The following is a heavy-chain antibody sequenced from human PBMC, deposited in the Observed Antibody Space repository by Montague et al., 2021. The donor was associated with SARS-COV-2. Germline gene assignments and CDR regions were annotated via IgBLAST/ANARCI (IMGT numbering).Heavy chain of an antibody. CDR2: ISSDGSSK. J-gene: IGHJ4*02. D-gene: IGHD3-22*01. CDR3: AKSRENRYDSNGYYYPLDY. V-gene: IGHV3-23*03. CDR1: GFTFSSYA. Sequence: SLRLSCAASGFTFSSYAMSWVRQAPGKGLEWVSVISSDGSSKYYADSVKGRFTISRDNSKNTLYLQMNSLRAEDTAVYYCAKSRENRYDSNGYYYPLDYWGQGTLVTVSS.